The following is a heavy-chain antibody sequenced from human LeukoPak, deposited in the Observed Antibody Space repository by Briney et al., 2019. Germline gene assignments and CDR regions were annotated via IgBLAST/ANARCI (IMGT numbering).Heavy chain of an antibody. CDR1: GYTFTGYY. V-gene: IGHV1-2*02. J-gene: IGHJ6*02. CDR2: INPNSGGT. Sequence: ASVKVSCKASGYTFTGYYMHWVRQAPGQGLEWMGWINPNSGGTNYAQKFQGRVTMTRDTSISTAYMELSRLRSDDTAVYYCARTVELWFGELLPGYYYGMDVWGQGTTVTVSS. D-gene: IGHD3-10*01. CDR3: ARTVELWFGELLPGYYYGMDV.